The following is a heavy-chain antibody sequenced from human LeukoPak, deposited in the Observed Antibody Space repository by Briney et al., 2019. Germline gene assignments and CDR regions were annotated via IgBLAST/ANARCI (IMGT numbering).Heavy chain of an antibody. V-gene: IGHV5-51*01. D-gene: IGHD6-6*01. Sequence: GESLKISCKGSGYSFTSYWIGWVRQMPGKGLEWMVIIYPGDSDIRYSPSFQGQVSISADKSISTAYLQWSSLKASDTAMYYCARRGIAARDNWFDPWGQGTLVTVSS. J-gene: IGHJ5*02. CDR1: GYSFTSYW. CDR2: IYPGDSDI. CDR3: ARRGIAARDNWFDP.